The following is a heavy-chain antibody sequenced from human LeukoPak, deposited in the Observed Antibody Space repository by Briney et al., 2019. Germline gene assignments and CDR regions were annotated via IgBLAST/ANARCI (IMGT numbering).Heavy chain of an antibody. J-gene: IGHJ2*01. D-gene: IGHD2-15*01. CDR3: AREEGYAFFDL. CDR1: GGSISSYY. CDR2: IYYSGST. Sequence: SETLSLTCTVSGGSISSYYWTWIRQPPGKGLEWLGYIYYSGSTNYNPSLKSRVTISLDTSKNQFSLRLTSVTAADTAVYYCAREEGYAFFDLWGRGTLVTVSS. V-gene: IGHV4-59*01.